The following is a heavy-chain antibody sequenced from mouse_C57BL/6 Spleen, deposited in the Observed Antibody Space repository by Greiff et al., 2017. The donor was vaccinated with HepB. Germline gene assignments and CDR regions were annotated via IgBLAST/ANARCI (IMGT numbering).Heavy chain of an antibody. J-gene: IGHJ4*01. CDR1: GYTFTGYW. Sequence: VQLQQSGAELMKPGASVKLSCKATGYTFTGYWIEWVKQRPGHGLEWIGEILPGSGSTNYIEKFKGKATFTADTSSNTAYMQLSSLTTEDSAIYYGAHYGSSPYYAMDYWGQGTSVTVSS. V-gene: IGHV1-9*01. CDR2: ILPGSGST. CDR3: AHYGSSPYYAMDY. D-gene: IGHD1-1*01.